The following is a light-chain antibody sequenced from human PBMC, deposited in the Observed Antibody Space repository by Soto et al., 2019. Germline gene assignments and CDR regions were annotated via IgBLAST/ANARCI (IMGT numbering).Light chain of an antibody. CDR1: QSVPTY. Sequence: EIVLTQSPATLSLSPGERATLSCRASQSVPTYLAWYQQKPGQPPRLLIYDASNRATGIPARLSGSGSGTDLTLTIISLEPEDFAVYYCQHRSNWPPLTFGGGTKVEIK. CDR2: DAS. V-gene: IGKV3-11*01. J-gene: IGKJ4*01. CDR3: QHRSNWPPLT.